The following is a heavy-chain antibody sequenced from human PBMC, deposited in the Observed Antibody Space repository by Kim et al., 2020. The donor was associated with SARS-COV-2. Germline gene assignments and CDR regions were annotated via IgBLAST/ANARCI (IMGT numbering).Heavy chain of an antibody. CDR3: AKVRSGYAVDY. Sequence: GGSLRLSCAVSGFTFSTYGMHWARQAPGKGLEWVAVISYDGSNKYYSDLVKGRFTISRDNSKNTLYLQMSSLRAEDTAVYYCAKVRSGYAVDYWGQGTLV. CDR1: GFTFSTYG. D-gene: IGHD5-12*01. V-gene: IGHV3-30*18. J-gene: IGHJ4*02. CDR2: ISYDGSNK.